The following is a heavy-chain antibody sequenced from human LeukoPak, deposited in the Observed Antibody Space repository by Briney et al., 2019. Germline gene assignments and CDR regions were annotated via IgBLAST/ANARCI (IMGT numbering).Heavy chain of an antibody. D-gene: IGHD2-2*01. CDR1: GYTFTSYG. V-gene: IGHV1-18*01. CDR2: ISAYNGNT. Sequence: ASVKVSCKASGYTFTSYGISWVRQAPGQGLEWMGWISAYNGNTNYAQKLQGRVTMTTDTSTSTAYMELRSLRSDDTAVYYCARDRIVVGDYYMDVWGKGATVTVSS. CDR3: ARDRIVVGDYYMDV. J-gene: IGHJ6*03.